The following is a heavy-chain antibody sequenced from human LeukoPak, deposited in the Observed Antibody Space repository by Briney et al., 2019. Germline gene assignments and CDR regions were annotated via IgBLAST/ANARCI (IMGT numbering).Heavy chain of an antibody. CDR3: ARNYDDYSSSPDYFDY. CDR1: GGSISGYY. D-gene: IGHD6-6*01. V-gene: IGHV4-59*01. CDR2: IYYSGCT. J-gene: IGHJ4*02. Sequence: PSETLSLXCTVSGGSISGYYWSWIRLPPGKGLESIGYIYYSGCTNYNPSLKSRDTISVDTSKNQFSLKLSSVTAADTAVYYCARNYDDYSSSPDYFDYWGQGTLVTVSS.